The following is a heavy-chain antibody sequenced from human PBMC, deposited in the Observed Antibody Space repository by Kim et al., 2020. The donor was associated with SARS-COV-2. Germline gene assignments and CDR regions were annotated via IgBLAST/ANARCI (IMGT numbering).Heavy chain of an antibody. J-gene: IGHJ4*02. CDR3: AKDRQLTSVTSNFDY. V-gene: IGHV3-23*01. Sequence: GGSLRLSCAATGFTFSSYAMSWVRQAPGKGLEWVSGISGSGGNSYYADSVKGRFTIFRDNSKNTLHLEMNSLRDEDTAVYYCAKDRQLTSVTSNFDYWGQGTLVTVSS. CDR2: ISGSGGNS. CDR1: GFTFSSYA. D-gene: IGHD4-17*01.